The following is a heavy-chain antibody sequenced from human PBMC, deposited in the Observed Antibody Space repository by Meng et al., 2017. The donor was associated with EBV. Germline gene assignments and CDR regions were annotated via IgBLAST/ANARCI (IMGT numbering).Heavy chain of an antibody. D-gene: IGHD3-10*01. Sequence: VHLVESAAEVEKPGSSVKVFCKTSGGPFRYYAISWVRQAPGQGREWLGGFLPRLGAPNYAQKFHGRVKITADESTSTHYMDLSSLRSEDTAIYYCASESGRGYTPDYWGQGTLVTVSS. CDR3: ASESGRGYTPDY. V-gene: IGHV1-69*01. CDR2: FLPRLGAP. CDR1: GGPFRYYA. J-gene: IGHJ4*02.